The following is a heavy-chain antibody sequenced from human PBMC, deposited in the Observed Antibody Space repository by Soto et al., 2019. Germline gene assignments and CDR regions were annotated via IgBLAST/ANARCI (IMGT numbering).Heavy chain of an antibody. D-gene: IGHD3-22*01. CDR3: TTDSYITSIIVRFDY. J-gene: IGHJ4*01. V-gene: IGHV3-15*07. CDR2: VKSKTDGGTT. CDR1: GFPSSNAW. Sequence: PGGPLRLSCWASGFPSSNAWFNWFRQIPGKGLEWVGRVKSKTDGGTTDFAAPVKGRFAISRDDSKNMVYLEMNSLKTEDTAIYYCTTDSYITSIIVRFDYWGHGTLVTVSS.